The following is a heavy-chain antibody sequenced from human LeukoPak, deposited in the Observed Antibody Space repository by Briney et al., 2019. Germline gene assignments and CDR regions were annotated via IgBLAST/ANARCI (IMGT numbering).Heavy chain of an antibody. CDR3: ARESLTWLQSRTSWFDP. Sequence: KTSETLSLTCTVSGGSISSSTYFWGWIRQPPGKGLEWIGTIYYSGSTYYNPSLKSRVTISVDSSKNQFSLRLSSVTAADTAVYYCARESLTWLQSRTSWFDPRGQGTLVTVSS. J-gene: IGHJ5*02. V-gene: IGHV4-39*07. D-gene: IGHD5-24*01. CDR1: GGSISSSTYF. CDR2: IYYSGST.